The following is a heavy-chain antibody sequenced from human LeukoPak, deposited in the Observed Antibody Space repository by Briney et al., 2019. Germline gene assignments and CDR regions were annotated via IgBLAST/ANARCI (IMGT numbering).Heavy chain of an antibody. CDR3: ARVTRERKWFGELIQYYYYYMDV. V-gene: IGHV3-11*04. J-gene: IGHJ6*03. Sequence: GGSLRLSCAASGFTFSDYYMSWIRQAPGKGLEWVSYISSSGSTIYYADSVKGRFTISRDNAKNSLYLQMNSLRAEDTAVYYCARVTRERKWFGELIQYYYYYMDVWGKGTAVTISS. CDR2: ISSSGSTI. CDR1: GFTFSDYY. D-gene: IGHD3-10*01.